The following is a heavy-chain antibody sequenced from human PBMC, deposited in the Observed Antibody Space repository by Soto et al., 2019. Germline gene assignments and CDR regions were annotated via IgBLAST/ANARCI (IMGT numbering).Heavy chain of an antibody. Sequence: QVQLVESGGGVVQPGRSLRLSCAASGFTFSSYGMHWVRQAPGKGLEWVAVISYDGSNEYYADSVKGRFTISRDNSKNTLYLQMNSLSAEYAAVFYCAKDTGAAMVTASREYWGQGTLVTVCS. J-gene: IGHJ4*02. CDR3: AKDTGAAMVTASREY. CDR1: GFTFSSYG. D-gene: IGHD5-18*01. V-gene: IGHV3-30*18. CDR2: ISYDGSNE.